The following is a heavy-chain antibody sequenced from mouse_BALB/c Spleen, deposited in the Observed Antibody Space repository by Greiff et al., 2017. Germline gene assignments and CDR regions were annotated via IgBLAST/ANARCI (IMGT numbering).Heavy chain of an antibody. CDR1: GFTFSSFG. V-gene: IGHV5-17*02. Sequence: DVMLVESGGGLVQPGGSRKLSCAVSGFTFSSFGMHWVRQAPEKGLEWVAYINSGSTTIYYADTVKGRFTISRDNPKNTLFLQMTSLRSEDTAMYYCARLGHWGAMDNWGQGTSVTVSS. CDR3: ARLGHWGAMDN. D-gene: IGHD4-1*01. J-gene: IGHJ4*01. CDR2: INSGSTTI.